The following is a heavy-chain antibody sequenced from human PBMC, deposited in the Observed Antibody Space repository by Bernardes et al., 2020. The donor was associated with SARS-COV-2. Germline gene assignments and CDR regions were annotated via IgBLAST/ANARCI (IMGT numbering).Heavy chain of an antibody. CDR2: ISHDAAIA. V-gene: IGHV3-74*01. D-gene: IGHD3-9*01. Sequence: GGSLRLSCAASGFNFGDYVMHWVRQAPGQGLVWVSRISHDAAIATYADSVKGRFTISRDNARNLLYLQMTNLRADDTATYFCARDTSRFTASMDFESWGQGTLVTVSS. CDR3: ARDTSRFTASMDFES. J-gene: IGHJ4*02. CDR1: GFNFGDYV.